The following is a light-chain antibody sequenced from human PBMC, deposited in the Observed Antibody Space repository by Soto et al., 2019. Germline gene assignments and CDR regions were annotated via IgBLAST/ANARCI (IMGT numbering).Light chain of an antibody. V-gene: IGKV1-12*01. CDR1: QDISTW. CDR2: AAS. CDR3: QHADSFPLIT. J-gene: IGKJ5*01. Sequence: DIQMTQSPSSVSSSVVDRVTITCXFSQDISTWLAWYQQKPGKAPKLLIYAASSLQSGVPSRFSGSGSGTDFTLTISSLQPEDFATYYCQHADSFPLITFGQGTRLEI.